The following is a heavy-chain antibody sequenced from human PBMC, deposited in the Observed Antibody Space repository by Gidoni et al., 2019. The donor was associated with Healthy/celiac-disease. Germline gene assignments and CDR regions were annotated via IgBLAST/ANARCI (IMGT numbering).Heavy chain of an antibody. CDR3: AREWDSGSYYGY. J-gene: IGHJ4*02. D-gene: IGHD1-26*01. CDR2: INPMGGST. Sequence: QVQLVQSGAEVKKPGASVKVSCKASGYPFTSYYMNWVRQAPGQGLEWMGIINPMGGSTSYAQKFQGRVTMTRDTSTSTVYMELSSLRSEDTAVYYCAREWDSGSYYGYWGQGTLVTVSS. CDR1: GYPFTSYY. V-gene: IGHV1-46*01.